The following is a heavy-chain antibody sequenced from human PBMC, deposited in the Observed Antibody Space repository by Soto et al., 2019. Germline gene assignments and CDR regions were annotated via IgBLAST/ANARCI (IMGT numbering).Heavy chain of an antibody. CDR2: INHSGST. V-gene: IGHV4-34*01. J-gene: IGHJ6*03. D-gene: IGHD3-10*01. CDR1: GGSFSGYY. CDR3: ARGHRDGSGKINYYMDV. Sequence: QVQRQQWGAGLLKPSETLSLTCAVYGGSFSGYYWSWIRQPPGKGLEWIGEINHSGSTNYNPYLKSRVTISVDTSKNQFSLKLSSVTAADTSVYYCARGHRDGSGKINYYMDVWGKGTPVTVSS.